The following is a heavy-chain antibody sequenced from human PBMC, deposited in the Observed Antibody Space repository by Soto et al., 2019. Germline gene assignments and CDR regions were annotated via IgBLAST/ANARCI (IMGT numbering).Heavy chain of an antibody. J-gene: IGHJ4*02. Sequence: DVQLVESGGGLVQPGRSLRLSCKASGFTFGDYATSWFRQAPGKGLEWVGFIRSKTFGGATEYAASVKGRFSFSRDDSXXXXXXXXXXXXXXXXXXXXXXXQDLRFLDDYWGQGTLVTVSS. V-gene: IGHV3-49*03. CDR1: GFTFGDYA. CDR3: XXQDLRFLDDY. CDR2: IRSKTFGGAT. D-gene: IGHD3-3*01.